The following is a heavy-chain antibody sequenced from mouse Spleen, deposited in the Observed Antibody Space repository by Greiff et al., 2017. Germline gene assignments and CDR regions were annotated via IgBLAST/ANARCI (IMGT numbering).Heavy chain of an antibody. Sequence: QVQLQQSGPELVKPGASVKISCKASGYAFSSSWMNWVKQRPGKGLEWIGRIYPGDGDTNYNGKFKGKATLTADKSSSTAYMQLSSLTSEDSAVYFCARPGNSHYAMDYWGQGTSVTVSS. CDR2: IYPGDGDT. J-gene: IGHJ4*01. CDR1: GYAFSSSW. V-gene: IGHV1-82*01. D-gene: IGHD2-1*01. CDR3: ARPGNSHYAMDY.